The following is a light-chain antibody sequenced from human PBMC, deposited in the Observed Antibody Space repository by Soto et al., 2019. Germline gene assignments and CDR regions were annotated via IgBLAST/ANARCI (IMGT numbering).Light chain of an antibody. CDR3: SSFTTSHTYI. Sequence: QSVLTHRHSVSRSPGHSVPISCAGTRVYFGAYDFVSCYQHHPSIDPKLLIYVVSGRPSGVPDRFSGSKSGNGAHLTSSGLQAEDEADYYCSSFTTSHTYIFGTGTKVTVL. J-gene: IGLJ1*01. V-gene: IGLV2-11*01. CDR2: VVS. CDR1: RVYFGAYDF.